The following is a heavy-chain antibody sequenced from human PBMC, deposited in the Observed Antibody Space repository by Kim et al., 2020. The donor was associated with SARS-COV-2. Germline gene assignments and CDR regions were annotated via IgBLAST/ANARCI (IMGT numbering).Heavy chain of an antibody. V-gene: IGHV3-21*01. J-gene: IGHJ6*02. CDR2: ISSSSSYI. D-gene: IGHD6-13*01. CDR3: ARVLRQHSSSWYRSGDYYYYYGMDV. Sequence: GGSLRLSCAASGFTFSSYSMNWVRQAPGKGLEWVSSISSSSSYIYYADSVKGRFTISRDNAKNSLYLQMNSLRAEDTAVYYCARVLRQHSSSWYRSGDYYYYYGMDVWGQGTTVTVSS. CDR1: GFTFSSYS.